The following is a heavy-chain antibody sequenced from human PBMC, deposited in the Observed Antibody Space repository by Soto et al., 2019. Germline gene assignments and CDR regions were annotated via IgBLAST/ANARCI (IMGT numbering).Heavy chain of an antibody. J-gene: IGHJ4*02. D-gene: IGHD6-19*01. V-gene: IGHV1-3*01. CDR3: ARVGAGWYNY. Sequence: ASVKVSCKASGYTFTSYAIHWVRQAPGQRPEWMGWITAGNGNTKYSQKFQGRVTITRDTSANTAYMELSSLRSEDTAVYYCARVGAGWYNYWGQGTLVTVSS. CDR2: ITAGNGNT. CDR1: GYTFTSYA.